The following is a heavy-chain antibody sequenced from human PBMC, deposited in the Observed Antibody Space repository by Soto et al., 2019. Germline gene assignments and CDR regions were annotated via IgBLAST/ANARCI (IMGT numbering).Heavy chain of an antibody. CDR1: GFSFSISP. CDR3: ARDPKTSGGQHWAFNYFDS. Sequence: QVQLVESGGGVVQPGRSLRLSCAASGFSFSISPMHWVRQAPGKGPEWVALISYDGTNKFYADSVKGRFTISRHNSKSTLYLQVDSLRPEDAAVYYCARDPKTSGGQHWAFNYFDSWGQGTLVTVSS. CDR2: ISYDGTNK. D-gene: IGHD7-27*01. V-gene: IGHV3-30-3*01. J-gene: IGHJ4*02.